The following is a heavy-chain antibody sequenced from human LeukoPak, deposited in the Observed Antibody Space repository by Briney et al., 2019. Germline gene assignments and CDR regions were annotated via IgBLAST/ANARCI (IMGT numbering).Heavy chain of an antibody. V-gene: IGHV4-59*03. Sequence: PSETLSLTCTVSGDSISNFYWTWIRQSPGKGLEWIGNIHYSGSSVYDPSPKSRGTISIDTSRKQFFLKLNSVTAADTAVYFCALAPNSNWFDFWGPGTLVTVSS. CDR2: IHYSGSS. CDR1: GDSISNFY. D-gene: IGHD2-8*01. J-gene: IGHJ5*01. CDR3: ALAPNSNWFDF.